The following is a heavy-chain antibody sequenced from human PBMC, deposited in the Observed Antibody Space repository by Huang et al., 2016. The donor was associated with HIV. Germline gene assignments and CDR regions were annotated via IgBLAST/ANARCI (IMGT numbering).Heavy chain of an antibody. D-gene: IGHD6-19*01. CDR1: GGSISTSGYY. J-gene: IGHJ4*02. V-gene: IGHV4-39*01. Sequence: QLQLQESGPGLVKPSETLSLTCTVSGGSISTSGYYWGWIRQPPGKGLEWIGSIYYSGITSYNPALKRRVTIAVDTSKSQFSLKLSSVTAADTAVYYCARQDTSGWYADPYYFDYWGQGTLVTVSS. CDR2: IYYSGIT. CDR3: ARQDTSGWYADPYYFDY.